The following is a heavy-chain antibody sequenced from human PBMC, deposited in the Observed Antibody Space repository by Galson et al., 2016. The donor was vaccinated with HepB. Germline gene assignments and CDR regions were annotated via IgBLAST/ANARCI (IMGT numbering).Heavy chain of an antibody. V-gene: IGHV3-33*01. CDR2: IWYDGTNK. J-gene: IGHJ2*01. D-gene: IGHD3-16*01. Sequence: SLRLSCAASGATFSPYGIHWVRQAPGKGLEWVAVIWYDGTNKYYADSVKGRFTISRDISKNTVYLQMSYLRTEDTALYYCARDRRSDVRGNQWYFDLWGRGTLVTVSS. CDR3: ARDRRSDVRGNQWYFDL. CDR1: GATFSPYG.